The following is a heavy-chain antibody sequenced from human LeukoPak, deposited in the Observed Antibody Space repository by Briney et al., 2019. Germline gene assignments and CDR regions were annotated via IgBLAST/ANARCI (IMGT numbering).Heavy chain of an antibody. D-gene: IGHD1-26*01. CDR3: ATDSVGDTTAFDY. J-gene: IGHJ4*02. CDR1: GGSFSGYY. CDR2: INHSGST. V-gene: IGHV4-34*01. Sequence: SETLSLTCAVYGGSFSGYYWSWIRQPPGKGLEWIGEINHSGSTNYNPSLKSRVTISVDTSENQFSLKLSSVTAADTAVYYCATDSVGDTTAFDYWGQGTLVTVSS.